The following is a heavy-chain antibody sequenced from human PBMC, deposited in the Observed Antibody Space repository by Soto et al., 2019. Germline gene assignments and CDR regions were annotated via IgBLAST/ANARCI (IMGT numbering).Heavy chain of an antibody. CDR2: IYRTGST. CDR1: GGSFTSNNW. V-gene: IGHV4-4*02. D-gene: IGHD1-7*01. Sequence: PSETLSLTCAVSGGSFTSNNWWTWVRQPPGQGLEWIGEIYRTGSTNYNPSLKSRVTISLDKSENQFSLKVTSLTAADTAVYYCTSRDPGTSVDYWGQGTLVTVSS. CDR3: TSRDPGTSVDY. J-gene: IGHJ4*02.